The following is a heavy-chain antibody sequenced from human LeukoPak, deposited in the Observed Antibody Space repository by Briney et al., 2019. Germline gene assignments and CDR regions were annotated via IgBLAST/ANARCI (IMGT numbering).Heavy chain of an antibody. J-gene: IGHJ5*02. D-gene: IGHD1-26*01. CDR3: ARLYSGSYVNLFDP. CDR2: INHSGST. CDR1: GGSFSGYY. Sequence: KPSETLSLTCAVYGGSFSGYYWSWIRQPPGKGLEWIGEINHSGSTNYNPSLKGRVTISVDTSENQFSLKMGSVTAAGTAVYYCARLYSGSYVNLFDPWGQGTLVTVSS. V-gene: IGHV4-34*01.